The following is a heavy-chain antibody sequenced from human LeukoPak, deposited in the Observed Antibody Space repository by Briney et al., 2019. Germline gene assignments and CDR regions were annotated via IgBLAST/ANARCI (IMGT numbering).Heavy chain of an antibody. CDR3: AKAAGYSTIYWFDP. CDR2: IYYSGTS. D-gene: IGHD6-13*01. CDR1: GGSIRSSH. J-gene: IGHJ5*02. Sequence: PSETLSLTCTVSGGSIRSSHWSWIRQPPGKGLEFIGYIYYSGTSNYNPSLKSRVTMSVDTSNHQFSLKLNSVTAADTAVYYCAKAAGYSTIYWFDPWGQGTLVTVSS. V-gene: IGHV4-59*01.